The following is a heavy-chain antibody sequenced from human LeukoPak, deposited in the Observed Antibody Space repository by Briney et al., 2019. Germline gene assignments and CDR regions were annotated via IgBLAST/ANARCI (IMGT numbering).Heavy chain of an antibody. D-gene: IGHD3-10*01. CDR2: ISGSGGST. J-gene: IGHJ3*02. Sequence: PGGSLRLSCAASGFTFSSYVMSWVRQAPGKGLEWVSAISGSGGSTHYADSVKGWFTISRDNAKNSLYLQMNSLRAEDTAVYYCARGGFDIWGQGTMVTVSS. CDR1: GFTFSSYV. CDR3: ARGGFDI. V-gene: IGHV3-23*01.